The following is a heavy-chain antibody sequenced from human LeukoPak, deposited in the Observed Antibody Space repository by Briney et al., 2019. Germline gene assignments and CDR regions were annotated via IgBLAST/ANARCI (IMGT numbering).Heavy chain of an antibody. J-gene: IGHJ6*03. CDR3: ARDRGYSYAKKSSNYYYMDV. CDR2: IIPIFGTA. V-gene: IGHV1-69*13. CDR1: GGTFSSYA. D-gene: IGHD5-18*01. Sequence: SVKVSCKASGGTFSSYAISWVRQAPGQGLEWMGGIIPIFGTANYAQKFQGRVTITADESTSTAYMELYSLRSEDTAVYFCARDRGYSYAKKSSNYYYMDVWGKGTTVTISS.